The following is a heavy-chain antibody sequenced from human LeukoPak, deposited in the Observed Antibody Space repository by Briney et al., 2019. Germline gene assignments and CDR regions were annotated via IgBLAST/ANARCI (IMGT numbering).Heavy chain of an antibody. D-gene: IGHD1-1*01. J-gene: IGHJ4*02. CDR3: CTGYGTNDF. V-gene: IGHV3-15*01. CDR2: IKSKSDGGTI. Sequence: PGGSLRLSCVVSGFTFNDAWMSWVRQAPGKGLEWLGRIKSKSDGGTIDYAVSVKGRFIISRDDSTNTVYLEMNSLKTEDTAVYYFCTGYGTNDFWGQGSLVTV. CDR1: GFTFNDAW.